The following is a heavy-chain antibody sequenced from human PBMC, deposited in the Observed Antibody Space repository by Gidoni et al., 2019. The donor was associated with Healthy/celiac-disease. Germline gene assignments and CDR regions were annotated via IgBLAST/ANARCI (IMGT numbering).Heavy chain of an antibody. V-gene: IGHV3-64D*06. J-gene: IGHJ4*02. D-gene: IGHD3-3*01. CDR2: IRSNGGST. CDR3: VKDGGLRFLEWFFDY. Sequence: EVQLVESGGGLVQPGGSLRLSCSASGFPFSSYAMHWVRQAPGKGLEYVSAIRSNGGSTYYADSVKGRFTISRDNSKNTLYLQMSSLRAEDTAVYYCVKDGGLRFLEWFFDYWGQGTLVTVSS. CDR1: GFPFSSYA.